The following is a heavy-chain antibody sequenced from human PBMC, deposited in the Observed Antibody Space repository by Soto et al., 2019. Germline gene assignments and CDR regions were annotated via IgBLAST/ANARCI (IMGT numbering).Heavy chain of an antibody. D-gene: IGHD6-6*01. CDR1: GRAISSYY. V-gene: IGHV4-59*12. CDR2: IYYSGST. CDR3: ARVSYSSYPRYDYSGVAV. Sequence: WENLSLTYKAYGRAISSYYWSGMRQPPGQGLEWIGYIYYSGSTNYNPSLKSRVTISVDTSKNQFSLKLNSVTAADTAVYYCARVSYSSYPRYDYSGVAVWGQGTTVIGSS. J-gene: IGHJ6*02.